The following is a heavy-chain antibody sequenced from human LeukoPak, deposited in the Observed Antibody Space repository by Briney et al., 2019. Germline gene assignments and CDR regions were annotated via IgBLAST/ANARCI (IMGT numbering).Heavy chain of an antibody. CDR2: ISYDGSNK. D-gene: IGHD3-16*02. CDR1: GFTFSSYA. CDR3: ARERIMRLRLGELSRLFDY. Sequence: GRSLRLSCAASGFTFSSYAMHWVRQAPGKGLEWVAVISYDGSNKYYADSVKGRFTISRDNSKNTLYLQMNSLRAEDTAVYCCARERIMRLRLGELSRLFDYWGQGTLVTVSS. V-gene: IGHV3-30*04. J-gene: IGHJ4*02.